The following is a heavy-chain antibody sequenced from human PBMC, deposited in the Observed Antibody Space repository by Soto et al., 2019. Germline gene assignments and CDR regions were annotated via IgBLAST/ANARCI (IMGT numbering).Heavy chain of an antibody. CDR2: ISGSGGST. V-gene: IGHV3-23*01. J-gene: IGHJ4*02. Sequence: GGSLRLSCAASGFTFSSYAMSWVRQAPGKGLEWVSAISGSGGSTYYADSVKGRFTISRDNSKNALYLQMNSLRDEDNAVYYCTNGPTYYYDSSGSYPYAHERVPFDYWGQGTLVTVSS. CDR3: TNGPTYYYDSSGSYPYAHERVPFDY. CDR1: GFTFSSYA. D-gene: IGHD3-22*01.